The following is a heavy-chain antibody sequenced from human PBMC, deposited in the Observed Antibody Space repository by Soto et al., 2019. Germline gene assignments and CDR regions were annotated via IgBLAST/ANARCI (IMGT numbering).Heavy chain of an antibody. CDR1: VYTFTSYA. CDR3: ARGPQRSGWRGKWFDA. J-gene: IGHJ5*02. D-gene: IGHD6-19*01. Sequence: XSVNVSCKASVYTFTSYAMHWVRQAPGQRREWMGWINDGNGNTKYSQNFQARLTISADKSTSTAYMELRSLRSDDTAVYYCARGPQRSGWRGKWFDAWGQGTMVTVSS. CDR2: INDGNGNT. V-gene: IGHV1-3*01.